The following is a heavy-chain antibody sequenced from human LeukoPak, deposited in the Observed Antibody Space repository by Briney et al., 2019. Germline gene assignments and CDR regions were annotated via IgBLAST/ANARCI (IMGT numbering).Heavy chain of an antibody. CDR3: ARDDILSDENGFGM. CDR1: GLTFSAYA. V-gene: IGHV3-64*01. CDR2: ISSNGVNT. D-gene: IGHD3-9*01. J-gene: IGHJ3*02. Sequence: GGSLRLSCAASGLTFSAYAMHWVRQAPGKGLEYVSSISSNGVNTYYANSVKGRFTISRDNSKNTLFLQMNSLRAEDTGVYFCARDDILSDENGFGMWGRGTMVTVSS.